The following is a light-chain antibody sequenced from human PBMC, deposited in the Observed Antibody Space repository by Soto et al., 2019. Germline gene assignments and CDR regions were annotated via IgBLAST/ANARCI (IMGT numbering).Light chain of an antibody. CDR2: EGI. CDR1: SSSIGGYNV. Sequence: QSALTQPASVSGSPGQSITISCSGTSSSIGGYNVVSWYQQHPGNAPKVIVYEGIKRPSGVSNRFSGSKSGNTASLTISGLQSEDEADYYCTSYTPTGALVFGSGTKVTVL. J-gene: IGLJ6*01. CDR3: TSYTPTGALV. V-gene: IGLV2-14*02.